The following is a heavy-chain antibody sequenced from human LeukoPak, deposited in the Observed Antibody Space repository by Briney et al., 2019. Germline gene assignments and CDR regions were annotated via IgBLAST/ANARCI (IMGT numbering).Heavy chain of an antibody. CDR2: IDNGGSGT. Sequence: GGSLRLSCAASGFTFSGYWMHWVRQVPEKGLVLVSRIDNGGSGTTYADSVKGRFTVSRDNAKNTLYLQRNSLSAEDTAIYYCARGGGWDTIFRVVQYMDVWGKGTTVTVSS. D-gene: IGHD3-3*01. V-gene: IGHV3-74*01. CDR1: GFTFSGYW. J-gene: IGHJ6*03. CDR3: ARGGGWDTIFRVVQYMDV.